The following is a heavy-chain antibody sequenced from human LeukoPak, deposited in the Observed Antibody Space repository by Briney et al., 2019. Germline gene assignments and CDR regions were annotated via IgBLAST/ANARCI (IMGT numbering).Heavy chain of an antibody. J-gene: IGHJ6*03. CDR1: GFTFSSYA. CDR3: ARDIVVVPAAMARGYYYYYMDV. D-gene: IGHD2-2*01. V-gene: IGHV3-30-3*01. CDR2: ISYDGSNK. Sequence: GGSLRLSCAASGFTFSSYAMHWVRQAPGKGLEWVAVISYDGSNKYYADSVKGRFTISRDNSKNTLYLQMNSLRAEDTAVYYCARDIVVVPAAMARGYYYYYMDVWGKGTTVTVSS.